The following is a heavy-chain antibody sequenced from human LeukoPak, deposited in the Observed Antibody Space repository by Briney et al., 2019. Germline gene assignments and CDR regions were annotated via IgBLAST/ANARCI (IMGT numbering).Heavy chain of an antibody. D-gene: IGHD6-19*01. J-gene: IGHJ4*02. V-gene: IGHV3-23*01. CDR3: AKDLRIAVAGSPDY. Sequence: GGSLRLSCAASGFTFSTYAMSWVRQAPGKGLEWVSAISGSGASTYYADSVKGRFTISRDNSKNTLYLQMNSLRAEDTAVYYCAKDLRIAVAGSPDYWGQGTLVTVSS. CDR2: ISGSGAST. CDR1: GFTFSTYA.